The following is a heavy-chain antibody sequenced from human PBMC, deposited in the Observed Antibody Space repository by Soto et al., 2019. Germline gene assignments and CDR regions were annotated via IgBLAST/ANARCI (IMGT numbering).Heavy chain of an antibody. CDR1: GLTFSSYS. D-gene: IGHD3-22*01. J-gene: IGHJ4*02. Sequence: EVQLVESGGGLVQPGGSLRLSCAASGLTFSSYSMNWVRQAPGKGLEWVSYISSSSSTIYYADSVKGRFTISRDNAKNSLYLQMNSLRDEDTAVYYCARSGDSYDSSGYYYWGQGTLVTVSS. V-gene: IGHV3-48*02. CDR3: ARSGDSYDSSGYYY. CDR2: ISSSSSTI.